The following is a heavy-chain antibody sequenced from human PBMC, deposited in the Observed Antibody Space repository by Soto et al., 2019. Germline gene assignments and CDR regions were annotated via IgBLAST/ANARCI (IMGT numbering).Heavy chain of an antibody. D-gene: IGHD3-22*01. V-gene: IGHV5-10-1*01. J-gene: IGHJ6*02. CDR1: GYSFTSYW. CDR3: ARGNYDSSGYQAQGYYYYGMDV. CDR2: IDPSDSYT. Sequence: GESLKISCKGSGYSFTSYWISWVRQMPGKGLEWMGRIDPSDSYTNYSPSFQGHVTISADKSISTAYLQWSSLKASDTAMYYCARGNYDSSGYQAQGYYYYGMDVWGQGTTVTSP.